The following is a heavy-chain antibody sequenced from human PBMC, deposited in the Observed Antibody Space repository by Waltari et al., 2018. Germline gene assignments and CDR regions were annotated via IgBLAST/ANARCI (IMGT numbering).Heavy chain of an antibody. CDR2: IYGGSGRT. J-gene: IGHJ4*02. D-gene: IGHD3-9*01. CDR1: GGSISGYY. V-gene: IGHV4-59*08. Sequence: QVQLQESGPGLVKPSETLPLTCAVSGGSISGYYWSWIRQAPGKGLEWIGYIYGGSGRTNSNPSLKMRGTISVDTSKNQFSLKLSSVTAADTAVYYCARHEGYFLSVDWGQGVLVTVSS. CDR3: ARHEGYFLSVD.